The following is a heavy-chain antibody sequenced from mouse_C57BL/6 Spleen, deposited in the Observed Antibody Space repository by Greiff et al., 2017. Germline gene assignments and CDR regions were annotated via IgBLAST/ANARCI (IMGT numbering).Heavy chain of an antibody. D-gene: IGHD1-1*01. CDR1: GYTFTSYW. J-gene: IGHJ1*03. CDR2: IDPSDSYT. CDR3: ASRYGSSYVWYFDV. V-gene: IGHV1-50*01. Sequence: VQLQQPGAELVKPGASVKLSCKASGYTFTSYWMQWVKQRPGQGLEWIGEIDPSDSYTNYNQKFKGKATLTVDTSSSTAYMQLSSLTSEDSAVYYCASRYGSSYVWYFDVWGTGTTVTVSS.